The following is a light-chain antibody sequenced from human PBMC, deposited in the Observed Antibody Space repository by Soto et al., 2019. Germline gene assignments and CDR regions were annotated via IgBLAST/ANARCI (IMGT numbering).Light chain of an antibody. CDR1: QSVFYSTNNQNF. Sequence: DIVMTQSPDSLAVSLGETATINCTSSQSVFYSTNNQNFLAWYQQKPGHPPKLLIYWASTRDFGVPERFSGSVSGTDFTLTINSLQPEDLAVYYCQQYYTTPALTFGGGTRVEIK. CDR2: WAS. CDR3: QQYYTTPALT. V-gene: IGKV4-1*01. J-gene: IGKJ4*01.